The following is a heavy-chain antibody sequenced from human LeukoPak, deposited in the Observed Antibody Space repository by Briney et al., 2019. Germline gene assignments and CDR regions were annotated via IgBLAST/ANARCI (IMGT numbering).Heavy chain of an antibody. V-gene: IGHV4-34*01. Sequence: PSETLSLTCAVYGGTFSAFYWSWIPQGPGKELAWIGEINHSGSTNSNPSLKSRVTISVDTSKNQFSLKLSSVTAADAAVYYCARGPPPPPYYYGMDVWGQGATVTVSS. CDR3: ARGPPPPPYYYGMDV. CDR2: INHSGST. J-gene: IGHJ6*02. CDR1: GGTFSAFY.